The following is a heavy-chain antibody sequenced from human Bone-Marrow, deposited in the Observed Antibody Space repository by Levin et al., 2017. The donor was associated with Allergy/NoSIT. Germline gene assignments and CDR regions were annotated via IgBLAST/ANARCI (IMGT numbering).Heavy chain of an antibody. J-gene: IGHJ3*02. CDR3: ARPSSDLVLSGGLHAFDI. V-gene: IGHV5-51*01. D-gene: IGHD1-26*01. CDR2: IYPGDSDT. CDR1: GYSFTSYW. Sequence: PGGSLRLSCKGSGYSFTSYWIGWVRQMPGKGLEWMGIIYPGDSDTRYSPSFQGQVTISADKSISTAYLQWSSLKASDTAMYYCARPSSDLVLSGGLHAFDIWGQGTMVTVSS.